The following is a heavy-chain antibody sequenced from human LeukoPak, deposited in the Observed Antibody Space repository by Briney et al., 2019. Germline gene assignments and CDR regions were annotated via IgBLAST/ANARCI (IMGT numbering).Heavy chain of an antibody. CDR1: GGSISSYY. CDR3: ARDKRWLQLDY. V-gene: IGHV4-59*01. J-gene: IGHJ4*02. Sequence: SETLSLTCTVSGGSISSYYWSWIRQPPGKGLEWIGYIYYSGSTNYNPSLKSRVTISVDTSKNQFSLKLSSVTAADTAVYYCARDKRWLQLDYWGQGTLVTVS. CDR2: IYYSGST. D-gene: IGHD5-24*01.